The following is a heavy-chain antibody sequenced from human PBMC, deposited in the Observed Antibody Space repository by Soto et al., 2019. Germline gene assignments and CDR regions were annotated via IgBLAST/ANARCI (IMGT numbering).Heavy chain of an antibody. Sequence: GESLKISCKGSGYSFAGYWITWVRQKPGKGLEWMGRIDPSDSQTYYSPSFRGHVTISVTKSITTVFLQWSSLRASDTAMYYCARRIYDSDTGPNFQYYFDSWGQGTPVTVSS. D-gene: IGHD3-22*01. CDR2: IDPSDSQT. V-gene: IGHV5-10-1*01. CDR1: GYSFAGYW. CDR3: ARRIYDSDTGPNFQYYFDS. J-gene: IGHJ4*02.